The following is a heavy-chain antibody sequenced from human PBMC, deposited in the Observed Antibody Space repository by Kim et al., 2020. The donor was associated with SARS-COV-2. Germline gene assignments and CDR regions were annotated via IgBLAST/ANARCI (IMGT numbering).Heavy chain of an antibody. Sequence: ASVKVSCKASGYSFTSYGVSWVRQAPGQGLEWMAWISGFNGNTRFSQKFQARVTLSTDTSTSTAYMELRRLKSDDSAVYFCARDAAPMRAEPYIETHFDLWGRGTLVNVDS. CDR3: ARDAAPMRAEPYIETHFDL. CDR2: ISGFNGNT. CDR1: GYSFTSYG. J-gene: IGHJ2*01. D-gene: IGHD6-25*01. V-gene: IGHV1-18*04.